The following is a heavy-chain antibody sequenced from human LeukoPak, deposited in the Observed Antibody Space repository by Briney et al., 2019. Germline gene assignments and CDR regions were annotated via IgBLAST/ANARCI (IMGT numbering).Heavy chain of an antibody. Sequence: GASVKVSCKASGGTFSSYAISWVRQAPGQGLEWMGGIIPIFGTANYAQKFQGRVTITTDESTSTAYMELSSLRSEDTAAYYCARDGARSNYGDYVGDYWGQGTLVTVSS. V-gene: IGHV1-69*05. D-gene: IGHD4-17*01. CDR2: IIPIFGTA. CDR3: ARDGARSNYGDYVGDY. J-gene: IGHJ4*02. CDR1: GGTFSSYA.